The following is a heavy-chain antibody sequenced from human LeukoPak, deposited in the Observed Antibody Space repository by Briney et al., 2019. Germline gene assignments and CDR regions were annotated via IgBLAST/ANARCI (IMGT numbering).Heavy chain of an antibody. D-gene: IGHD4-17*01. CDR1: GYTLTELS. CDR3: ATASRRPRTVSDYYYGMDV. V-gene: IGHV1-24*01. J-gene: IGHJ6*02. Sequence: ASVKVSCKVSGYTLTELSMHWVRQAPGKGLEWMGGFDPEVGETLYAQKLQGRVTMTEDTSTDTAYMELNSLRSEDTAVYYCATASRRPRTVSDYYYGMDVWGQGTTVTVSS. CDR2: FDPEVGET.